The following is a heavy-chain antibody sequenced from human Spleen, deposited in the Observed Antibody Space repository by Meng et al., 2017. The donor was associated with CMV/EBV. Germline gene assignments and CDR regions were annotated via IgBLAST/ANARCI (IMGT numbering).Heavy chain of an antibody. Sequence: GGSLRLSCAASGFMFTDYYIGWIRQAPGKGLEWISYISSSSTTISYADSVRGRFTISRDNAKKSLELQMNSLRADDTAVYYCASGFLYGGKNYGMDVWGQGTTVTVSS. J-gene: IGHJ6*02. CDR1: GFMFTDYY. CDR3: ASGFLYGGKNYGMDV. V-gene: IGHV3-11*01. CDR2: ISSSSTTI. D-gene: IGHD4-23*01.